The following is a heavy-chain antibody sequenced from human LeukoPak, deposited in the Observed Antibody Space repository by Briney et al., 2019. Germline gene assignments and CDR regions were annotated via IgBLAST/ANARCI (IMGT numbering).Heavy chain of an antibody. CDR1: GGTFSSYA. Sequence: SVKVSCKASGGTFSSYAISWVRQAPGQGLEWMGGIIPIFGTANYAQKFQGRVTITTDESTSIAYMELSSLRSEDTAVYYCARGNIVVVPAAIMRTNYYYYMDVWGKGTTVTVSS. CDR3: ARGNIVVVPAAIMRTNYYYYMDV. V-gene: IGHV1-69*05. CDR2: IIPIFGTA. J-gene: IGHJ6*03. D-gene: IGHD2-2*01.